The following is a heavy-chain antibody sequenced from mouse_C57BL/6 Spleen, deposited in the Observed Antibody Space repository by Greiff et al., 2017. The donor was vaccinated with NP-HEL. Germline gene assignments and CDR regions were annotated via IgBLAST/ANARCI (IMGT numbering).Heavy chain of an antibody. CDR2: ISYDGSN. V-gene: IGHV3-6*01. J-gene: IGHJ4*01. CDR1: GYSITSGYY. CDR3: AIIYDGYYYAMDY. Sequence: ESGPGLVKPSQSLSLTCSVTGYSITSGYYWNWIRQFPGNKLEWMGYISYDGSNNYNPSLKNRISITRDTSKNQFFLKLNSVTTEDTATYYCAIIYDGYYYAMDYWGQGTSVTVSS. D-gene: IGHD2-3*01.